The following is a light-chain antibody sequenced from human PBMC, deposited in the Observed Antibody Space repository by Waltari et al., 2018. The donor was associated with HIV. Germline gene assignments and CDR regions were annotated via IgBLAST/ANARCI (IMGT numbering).Light chain of an antibody. J-gene: IGLJ3*02. CDR3: QTWDTGIQV. Sequence: QLVLTQSPSVSAALGASVKLTCPLRSGHSHYAIAWHQQQPEKGPRYLMKLNSDGSHNKGDGIPDRFSGSSSGAERYLTISSLQSDDEADYYCQTWDTGIQVFGGGTKLTVL. V-gene: IGLV4-69*01. CDR1: SGHSHYA. CDR2: LNSDGSH.